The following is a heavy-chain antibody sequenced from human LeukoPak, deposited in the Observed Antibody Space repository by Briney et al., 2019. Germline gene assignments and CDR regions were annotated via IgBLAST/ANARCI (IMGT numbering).Heavy chain of an antibody. D-gene: IGHD2-21*02. CDR2: IYSAGST. CDR1: GFTISSNY. CDR3: ARGRRDCSGDCYVAFDI. J-gene: IGHJ3*02. Sequence: GGSLRLSCVASGFTISSNYMSWVRQAPGKGLEWVSVIYSAGSTYYADSVKGRFTISRDNPKNSLFLPMHSLRADDTAVYYCARGRRDCSGDCYVAFDIWGQGTMVTVSS. V-gene: IGHV3-53*01.